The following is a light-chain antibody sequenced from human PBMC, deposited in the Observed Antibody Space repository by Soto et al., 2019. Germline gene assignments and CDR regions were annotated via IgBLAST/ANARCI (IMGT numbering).Light chain of an antibody. J-gene: IGKJ4*01. Sequence: VMTQLQKTLSVSLCERATINCKSSQSIFYSSNNKNYLTWYQQKPGQPPKLLIYWASTRESGVPDRFSGSGSGTDFTLTISSLQAEDVAVYYCQLYFFIPITFGGGTNVDI. CDR2: WAS. V-gene: IGKV4-1*01. CDR1: QSIFYSSNNKNY. CDR3: QLYFFIPIT.